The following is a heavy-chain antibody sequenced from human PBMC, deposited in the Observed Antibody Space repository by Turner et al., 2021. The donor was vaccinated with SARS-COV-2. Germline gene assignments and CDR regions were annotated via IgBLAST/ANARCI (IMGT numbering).Heavy chain of an antibody. V-gene: IGHV3-15*01. J-gene: IGHJ4*02. CDR2: NKSKTDGGTT. CDR1: GFTFSNSW. Sequence: VQLLASVGCLVKPGESLRLSCAASGFTFSNSWMSWVRHDPGKGLEWVGHNKSKTDGGTTYYAAPVKDRCTITRDDSKNTLYLQMNSLKTEDTAVYYCTMGPELVLRGGQGTLVTVSS. CDR3: TMGPELVLR. D-gene: IGHD6-6*01.